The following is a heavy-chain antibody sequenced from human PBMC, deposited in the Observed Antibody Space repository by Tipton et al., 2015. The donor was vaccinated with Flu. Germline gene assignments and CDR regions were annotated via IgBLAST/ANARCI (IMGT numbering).Heavy chain of an antibody. Sequence: LRLSCTVSGGSISSSSYYWGWIRQPPGKGLEWIGSIYYSGSTYYNPSLKSRVTISVDTSKNQFSLKLSSVTAADTAVYYCARVVDGMDVWGQGTTVTVSS. CDR3: ARVVDGMDV. CDR1: GGSISSSSYY. CDR2: IYYSGST. V-gene: IGHV4-39*01. J-gene: IGHJ6*02. D-gene: IGHD2-15*01.